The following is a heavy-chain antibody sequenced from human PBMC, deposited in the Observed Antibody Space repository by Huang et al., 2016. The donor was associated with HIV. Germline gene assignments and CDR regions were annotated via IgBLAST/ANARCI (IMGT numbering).Heavy chain of an antibody. D-gene: IGHD3-10*01. J-gene: IGHJ5*02. Sequence: QVHLQQWGAGLLKSAETLSLTCAVYGGSLSGYYWSWLRQTPGKGLEWIGEINHLVSTNYNPVLKSRVSSSMEGSKKQFSLKLRSISDADTAVYFCARDATKNPRGWFDPWGQGTLVTVSS. CDR2: INHLVST. CDR3: ARDATKNPRGWFDP. V-gene: IGHV4-34*02. CDR1: GGSLSGYY.